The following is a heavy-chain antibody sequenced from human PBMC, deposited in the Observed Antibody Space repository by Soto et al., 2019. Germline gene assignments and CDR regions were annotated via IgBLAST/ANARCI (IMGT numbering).Heavy chain of an antibody. D-gene: IGHD6-19*01. V-gene: IGHV3-23*01. CDR3: AKQRGYSSGWYGAFDI. CDR1: GFTFTSYA. CDR2: ISGSGGST. Sequence: GGSLRLSCAASGFTFTSYAMSWVRQAPGKGLEWVSLISGSGGSTYYADSVKGRFTISRDDSKNAVYLQMDSLRAEDTAVYYCAKQRGYSSGWYGAFDIWGQGTMVPVSS. J-gene: IGHJ3*02.